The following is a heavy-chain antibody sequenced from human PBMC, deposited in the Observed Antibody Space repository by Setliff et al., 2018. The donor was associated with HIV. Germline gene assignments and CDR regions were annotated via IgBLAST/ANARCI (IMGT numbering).Heavy chain of an antibody. V-gene: IGHV3-15*01. J-gene: IGHJ4*02. CDR3: ARGRPTGYFDC. CDR1: GFTPAFPFNSYW. D-gene: IGHD1-1*01. CDR2: MKSIPDGGRI. Sequence: PGGSLRLSCVGSGFTPAFPFNSYWMSWVRQAPGKGLEWIGRMKSIPDGGRIDYAAPVKGRFAISRDDAINTLYLQMNSLRGEDTAVYYCARGRPTGYFDCWGQGMLVTVSS.